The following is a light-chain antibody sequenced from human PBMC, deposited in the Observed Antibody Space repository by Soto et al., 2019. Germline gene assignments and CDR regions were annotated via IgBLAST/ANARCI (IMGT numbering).Light chain of an antibody. CDR2: GAS. Sequence: EIVMTQSPATLSVSPGDRATLSCRASQSVSSDLAWYQQKPGQAPRLLIYGASTRATGIPARFSGSGSGTEFTLTISSLQSEDFALYYCQQYNNWPPYTFGQGTKLEIK. V-gene: IGKV3-15*01. CDR3: QQYNNWPPYT. CDR1: QSVSSD. J-gene: IGKJ2*01.